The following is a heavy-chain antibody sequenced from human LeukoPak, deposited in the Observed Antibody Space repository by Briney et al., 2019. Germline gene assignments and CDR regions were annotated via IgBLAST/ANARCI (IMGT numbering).Heavy chain of an antibody. CDR3: EKTTVTSEEYFYYYMDV. CDR2: IITYNGNT. J-gene: IGHJ6*03. Sequence: ASVKVSCKASGFTFTSYGITWVRQAPGQGLEWMGWIITYNGNTHYAQKLQGRVTLTTDTSTNTAYMELRGLRSDDTAVYYCEKTTVTSEEYFYYYMDVWGKGTTVTVSS. CDR1: GFTFTSYG. D-gene: IGHD4-17*01. V-gene: IGHV1-18*01.